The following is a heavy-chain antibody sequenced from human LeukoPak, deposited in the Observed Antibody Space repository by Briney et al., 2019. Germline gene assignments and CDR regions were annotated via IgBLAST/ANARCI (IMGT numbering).Heavy chain of an antibody. CDR2: ISAYNGNT. D-gene: IGHD3-9*01. Sequence: ASVKVSCKASGYTFTSYGISWVRQAPGQGLEWMGWISAYNGNTNYAQKLQGRVTMTTDTSTSTAYMELRSLRSDDTAVYYCARSEILYDILTGYYSDWGQGTLVTVSS. J-gene: IGHJ4*02. V-gene: IGHV1-18*01. CDR3: ARSEILYDILTGYYSD. CDR1: GYTFTSYG.